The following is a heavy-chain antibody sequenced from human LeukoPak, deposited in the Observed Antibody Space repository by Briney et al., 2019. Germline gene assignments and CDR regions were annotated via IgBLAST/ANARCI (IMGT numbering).Heavy chain of an antibody. J-gene: IGHJ4*02. CDR3: ARAIGYSYGSAY. CDR2: IIPIFGTA. V-gene: IGHV1-69*13. D-gene: IGHD5-18*01. Sequence: GASVKVSCKASGGTFSSYAISWVRQAPGQGLEWMGGIIPIFGTANYAQKFQGRVTITADESTSTAYMELSSLRSEDMAVYYCARAIGYSYGSAYWGQGTLVTVSS. CDR1: GGTFSSYA.